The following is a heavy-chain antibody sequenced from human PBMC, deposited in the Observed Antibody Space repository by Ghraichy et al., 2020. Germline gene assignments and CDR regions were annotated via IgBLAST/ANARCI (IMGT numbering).Heavy chain of an antibody. J-gene: IGHJ4*02. V-gene: IGHV3-7*01. CDR3: TRAGRPADY. CDR2: IKEDGSEK. D-gene: IGHD6-25*01. CDR1: GFTFSRYW. Sequence: GESLNISCAASGFTFSRYWMSCVRQVPGKGLEWVAIIKEDGSEKYYVDSVKGRFASSRDNAKYSLFLEMNSLRAEDTAIYYCTRAGRPADYWGQGTLVTVSS.